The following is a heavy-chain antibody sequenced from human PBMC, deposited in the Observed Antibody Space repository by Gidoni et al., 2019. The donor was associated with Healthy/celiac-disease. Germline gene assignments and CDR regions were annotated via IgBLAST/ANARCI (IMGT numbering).Heavy chain of an antibody. CDR2: IVVGSGNT. D-gene: IGHD3-10*01. CDR3: AADPYTMVRGVAFDY. Sequence: QMQLVQSGPEVKKPGTSVQVSCKASGFTFTSSAVQWVRQARGQRLEWIGWIVVGSGNTNYAQKFQERVTITRDMSTSTAYMELSSLRSEDTAVYYCAADPYTMVRGVAFDYWGQGTLVTVSS. V-gene: IGHV1-58*01. J-gene: IGHJ4*02. CDR1: GFTFTSSA.